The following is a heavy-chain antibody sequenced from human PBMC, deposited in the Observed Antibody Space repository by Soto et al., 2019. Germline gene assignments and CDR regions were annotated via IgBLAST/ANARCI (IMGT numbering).Heavy chain of an antibody. CDR1: GFTFDDYA. CDR3: VKDMSPGEVSRSDYMDV. J-gene: IGHJ6*03. CDR2: ISWNSGNI. V-gene: IGHV3-9*01. D-gene: IGHD3-16*01. Sequence: EVQLVESGGGLVQPGWSLRLSCAASGFTFDDYAMHWVRQAPGKGLEWVSGISWNSGNIGYADSVKGRFTISRDNANNSLYMQMSSLGAEDTALYYCVKDMSPGEVSRSDYMDVWGKGTTVTLSS.